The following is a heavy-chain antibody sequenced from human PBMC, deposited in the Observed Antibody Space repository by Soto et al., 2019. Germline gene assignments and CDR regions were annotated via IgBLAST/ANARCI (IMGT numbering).Heavy chain of an antibody. D-gene: IGHD3-22*01. Sequence: GGSLRLSCAASGFTFSKAWMNWVRQTPGKGLEWVGRIKLRTTGGATNYATAVKGRFDISRDDSRDTLYLQMYSLKTEDTAVYYCATEDFYYDSSGLFNFDYWGQGTLVTVSS. V-gene: IGHV3-15*06. CDR1: GFTFSKAW. J-gene: IGHJ4*02. CDR3: ATEDFYYDSSGLFNFDY. CDR2: IKLRTTGGAT.